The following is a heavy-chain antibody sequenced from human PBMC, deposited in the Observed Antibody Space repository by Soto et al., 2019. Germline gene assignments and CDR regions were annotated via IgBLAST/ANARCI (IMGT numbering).Heavy chain of an antibody. V-gene: IGHV3-7*03. CDR1: GFIFRRYW. Sequence: GGSLRLSCSASGFIFRRYWMAWVRQAPGKGLEWVATIKLDGREKNYLDSVEGRFTISRDDVDNSMSLQMSSLKTEDTAVYYCATVDRAMVRVSYYSYYYSMDVWGQGTTVTVSS. D-gene: IGHD5-18*01. CDR3: ATVDRAMVRVSYYSYYYSMDV. CDR2: IKLDGREK. J-gene: IGHJ6*02.